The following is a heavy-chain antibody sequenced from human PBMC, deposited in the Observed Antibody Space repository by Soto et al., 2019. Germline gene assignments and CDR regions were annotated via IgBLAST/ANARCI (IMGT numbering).Heavy chain of an antibody. V-gene: IGHV4-59*01. CDR1: GGSISSSY. Sequence: PSETLSLTCTVSGGSISSSYWSWIRQPPGKGLEWIGYIYYSGSTNYNPSLKSRVTISVDTSKNQFSLKLSSVTAADTAVYYCARDTLGRQWLAFDPWGQGTLVTVSS. CDR2: IYYSGST. CDR3: ARDTLGRQWLAFDP. D-gene: IGHD6-19*01. J-gene: IGHJ5*02.